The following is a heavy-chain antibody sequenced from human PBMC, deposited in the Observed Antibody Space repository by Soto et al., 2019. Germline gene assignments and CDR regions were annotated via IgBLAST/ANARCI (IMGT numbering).Heavy chain of an antibody. J-gene: IGHJ3*02. CDR2: IIPIFGTA. CDR3: ARDLGCSSTSCYTYDFER. V-gene: IGHV1-69*13. Sequence: SSVKVSCKASGGTFSSYAISWVRQSPGQGLEWMGGIIPIFGTANYAQKFQGRVTITADESTSTAYMELSSLRSEDTAVYYCARDLGCSSTSCYTYDFERWGQGTMVTVSS. D-gene: IGHD2-2*02. CDR1: GGTFSSYA.